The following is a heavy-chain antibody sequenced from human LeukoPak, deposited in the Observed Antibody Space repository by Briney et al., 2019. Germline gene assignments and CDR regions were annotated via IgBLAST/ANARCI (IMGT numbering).Heavy chain of an antibody. D-gene: IGHD6-13*01. Sequence: SETLSLTCTVSGGSISSSSYYWSWIRQPPGKGLEWIGYIYYSGSTNYNPSLKSRVTISVDTSKNQFSLKLSSVTAADTAVYYCARGSTLAAAPRVYNWFDPWGQGTLVTVSS. CDR1: GGSISSSSYY. V-gene: IGHV4-61*01. CDR2: IYYSGST. CDR3: ARGSTLAAAPRVYNWFDP. J-gene: IGHJ5*02.